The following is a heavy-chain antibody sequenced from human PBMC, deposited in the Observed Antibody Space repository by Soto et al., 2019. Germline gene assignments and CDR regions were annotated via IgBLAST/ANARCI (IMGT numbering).Heavy chain of an antibody. V-gene: IGHV3-33*01. CDR2: IWYDGSNK. J-gene: IGHJ6*02. Sequence: GSLRLSCAASGFTFSSYGMHWVRQAPGKGLEWVAVIWYDGSNKYYADSVKGRFTISRDNSKNTLYLQMNSLRAEDTAVYYCASMVPGMDVWGQGTTVTVSS. D-gene: IGHD3-10*01. CDR3: ASMVPGMDV. CDR1: GFTFSSYG.